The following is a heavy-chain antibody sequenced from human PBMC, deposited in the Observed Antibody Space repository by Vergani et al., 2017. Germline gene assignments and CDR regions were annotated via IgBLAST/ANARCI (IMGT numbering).Heavy chain of an antibody. V-gene: IGHV1-8*01. J-gene: IGHJ6*03. CDR3: ARGSPLVQSGSYYIDYYYYMDV. CDR1: GYTFTSYD. CDR2: MNLNSGNT. Sequence: QVQLVQSGAEVKKPGASVKVSCKASGYTFTSYDINWVRQATGQGLEWMGWMNLNSGNTGYAQKFQGRVTMTRNTSISTAYMELSSLRSEDTAVYYCARGSPLVQSGSYYIDYYYYMDVWGKGTTVTVSS. D-gene: IGHD1-26*01.